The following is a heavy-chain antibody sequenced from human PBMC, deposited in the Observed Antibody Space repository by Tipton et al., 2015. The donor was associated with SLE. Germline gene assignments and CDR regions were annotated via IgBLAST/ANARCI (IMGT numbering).Heavy chain of an antibody. CDR3: AREGGYHPYSFDY. V-gene: IGHV4-34*01. J-gene: IGHJ4*02. CDR2: INHSGST. D-gene: IGHD5-12*01. Sequence: TLSLTCGVYGGSFSDYYASWIRQPPGKGLEWIGEINHSGSTYYNPSLKSRVTISVDTSKNQFSLKLNSVTAADTAMYYCAREGGYHPYSFDYWGQGTLVTVSS. CDR1: GGSFSDYY.